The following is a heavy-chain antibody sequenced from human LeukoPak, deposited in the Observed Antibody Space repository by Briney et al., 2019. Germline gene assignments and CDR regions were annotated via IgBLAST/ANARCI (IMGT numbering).Heavy chain of an antibody. CDR2: INTNTGNP. CDR1: GYTFTSYY. Sequence: ASVKVSCKASGYTFTSYYMHWVRQAPGQGLEWMGWINTNTGNPTYAQGFTGRFVFSLDTSVSAAYLQISSLKAEDTAVYYCARVIDYYDSSNYFDYWGQGTLVTVSS. D-gene: IGHD3-22*01. J-gene: IGHJ4*02. CDR3: ARVIDYYDSSNYFDY. V-gene: IGHV7-4-1*02.